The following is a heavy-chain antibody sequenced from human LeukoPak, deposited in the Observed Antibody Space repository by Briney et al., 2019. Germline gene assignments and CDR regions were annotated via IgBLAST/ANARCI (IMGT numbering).Heavy chain of an antibody. CDR3: ARRPYSDTSGRLSDV. CDR1: GFAFSSYN. Sequence: GGSLRLSCAASGFAFSSYNMNWVRQAPGKGLEWISYIGSSGSPTHYADSVGGRFTISRDNAKNSLYLQMNSLRDEDTAVYFCARRPYSDTSGRLSDVWGQGTTVTVS. J-gene: IGHJ6*02. D-gene: IGHD3-22*01. CDR2: IGSSGSPT. V-gene: IGHV3-48*02.